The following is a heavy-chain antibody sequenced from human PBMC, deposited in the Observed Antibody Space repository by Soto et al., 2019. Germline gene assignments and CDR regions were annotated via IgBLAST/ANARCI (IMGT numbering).Heavy chain of an antibody. Sequence: GGSLRLSCAASGFTFSSYAMSWVRQAPGKGLEWVSAISGSGGSTYYADSVKGRFTISRDNSKNTLYLQMNSLRAEDTAVYYGAKSSENYDYIWGSYRSIDYWGQGTLVTVSS. CDR2: ISGSGGST. V-gene: IGHV3-23*01. CDR3: AKSSENYDYIWGSYRSIDY. J-gene: IGHJ4*02. CDR1: GFTFSSYA. D-gene: IGHD3-16*02.